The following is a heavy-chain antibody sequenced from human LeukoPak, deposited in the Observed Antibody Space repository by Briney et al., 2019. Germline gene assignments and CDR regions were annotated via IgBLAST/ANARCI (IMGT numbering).Heavy chain of an antibody. J-gene: IGHJ1*01. CDR3: ARGGYSYGFPFQH. CDR1: GFTFSSYG. D-gene: IGHD5-18*01. V-gene: IGHV3-NL1*01. Sequence: GGSLRLSCAASGFTFSSYGMHWVRQAPGKGLEWVSGITASGDRTYYADSVKGRFTISRDNAKNSLYLQMNSLRAEDTAVYYCARGGYSYGFPFQHWGQGTLVTVSS. CDR2: ITASGDRT.